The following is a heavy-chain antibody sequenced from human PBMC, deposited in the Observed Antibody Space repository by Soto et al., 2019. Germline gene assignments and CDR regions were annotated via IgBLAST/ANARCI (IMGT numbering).Heavy chain of an antibody. Sequence: QVQLVESGGGVVQPGRSLRLSCAASGFTFSSYGMHWVRQAPGKGLERGAVIWYDGSNKYYADAVKGRFTISRDNSTNPLYLQMNRLRAEDTAVYCCAREPYVASMDVWGQGTTVTVSS. J-gene: IGHJ6*02. CDR2: IWYDGSNK. CDR3: AREPYVASMDV. CDR1: GFTFSSYG. V-gene: IGHV3-33*01. D-gene: IGHD2-15*01.